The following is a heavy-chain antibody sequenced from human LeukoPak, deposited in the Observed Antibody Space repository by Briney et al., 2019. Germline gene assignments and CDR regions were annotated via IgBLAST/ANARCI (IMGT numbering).Heavy chain of an antibody. J-gene: IGHJ4*02. Sequence: GGSLRLSCAASGFTFSNYWMHWVRQAPGKGPVWVSRIKSDASSTRIADSVQGRFTISRDNGKNTLYLQMNSLRAEDTAVYYCARGGDSSNWYPGYFDYWGQGALVTVSP. CDR3: ARGGDSSNWYPGYFDY. V-gene: IGHV3-74*01. CDR1: GFTFSNYW. D-gene: IGHD6-13*01. CDR2: IKSDASST.